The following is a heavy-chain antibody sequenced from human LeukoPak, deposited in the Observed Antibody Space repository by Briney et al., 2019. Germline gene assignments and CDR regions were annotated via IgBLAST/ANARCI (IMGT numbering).Heavy chain of an antibody. Sequence: PSETLSLTCAVYGGSFSGYYWSWIRQPPGKGLEWIGEINHSGSTNYNPSLKSRVTISVDTSKSQFSLKLSSVTAADTAVYYCARIRLEWLLVYYYYYYMDVWGKGTTVTVSS. J-gene: IGHJ6*03. CDR1: GGSFSGYY. D-gene: IGHD3-3*01. CDR2: INHSGST. CDR3: ARIRLEWLLVYYYYYYMDV. V-gene: IGHV4-34*01.